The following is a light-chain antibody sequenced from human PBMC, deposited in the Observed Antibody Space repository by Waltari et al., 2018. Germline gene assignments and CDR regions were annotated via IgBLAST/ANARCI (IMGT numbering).Light chain of an antibody. J-gene: IGLJ7*01. CDR3: GTWDSSLSGAV. V-gene: IGLV1-51*02. CDR2: ENT. Sequence: QSVLTQPPSVSAAPGQRVPIPCSGGSSNLGNNYVSWYRQFPGTAPKLLSYENTERPSGIPGRFSGSKSGTSATLDITGLQAGDEADYYCGTWDSSLSGAVFGGGTHLTVL. CDR1: SSNLGNNY.